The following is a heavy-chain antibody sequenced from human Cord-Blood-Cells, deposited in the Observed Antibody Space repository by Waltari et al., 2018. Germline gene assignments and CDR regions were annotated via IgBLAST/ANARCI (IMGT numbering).Heavy chain of an antibody. CDR1: EYTLTELS. D-gene: IGHD3-22*01. J-gene: IGHJ4*02. Sequence: QVQLVQSGAEVKKPGASVKVPCKVSEYTLTELSMHWVRTARGKGLEWMGGFDPEDGETIYAQKFQGRVTMTEDTSTDTAYMGLSSLRSEDTAVYYCATNTPPYDSSGYYFDYWGQGTLVTVSS. V-gene: IGHV1-24*01. CDR2: FDPEDGET. CDR3: ATNTPPYDSSGYYFDY.